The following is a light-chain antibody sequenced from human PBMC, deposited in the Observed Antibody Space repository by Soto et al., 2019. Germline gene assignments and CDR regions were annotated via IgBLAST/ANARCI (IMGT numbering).Light chain of an antibody. Sequence: EIVLTQSPGTLSLSPGERATLSCRASQSVTNNYLAWYQQKPGQATRLLIYVASNRASGISDRFGGSGSGTDFTLTISGLEPEDFAVYYCQQYGSSPLFTFCPGTKVDLK. V-gene: IGKV3-20*01. J-gene: IGKJ3*01. CDR3: QQYGSSPLFT. CDR1: QSVTNNY. CDR2: VAS.